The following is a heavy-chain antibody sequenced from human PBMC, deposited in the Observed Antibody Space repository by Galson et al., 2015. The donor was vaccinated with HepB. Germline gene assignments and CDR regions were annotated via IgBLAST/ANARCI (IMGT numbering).Heavy chain of an antibody. CDR2: ISASSGST. V-gene: IGHV3-23*01. J-gene: IGHJ4*02. CDR1: GFTFGSYA. D-gene: IGHD3-22*01. CDR3: VKDPKYYYDSSGYFYVPPPVQRS. Sequence: SLRLSCAASGFTFGSYAMSWVRQAPGKGLECVSTISASSGSTNSADSVKGRFTIYRDNSKNTLYLQMDSLRAEDTAVYYCVKDPKYYYDSSGYFYVPPPVQRSWGQGTLVTVSS.